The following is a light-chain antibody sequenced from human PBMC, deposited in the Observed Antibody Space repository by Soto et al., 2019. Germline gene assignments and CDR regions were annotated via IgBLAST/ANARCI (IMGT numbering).Light chain of an antibody. J-gene: IGKJ1*01. CDR3: QHYNNWPPWT. CDR2: GAS. CDR1: QSVSSN. V-gene: IGKV3-15*01. Sequence: EIVMTQSPATLSVSPGERATLSCRASQSVSSNLAWYQQKPGQAPRLLIDGASTRATGIPARFSGSGSGTEFTLTITSLQSEDFAIYYCQHYNNWPPWTFGKGTKVEIK.